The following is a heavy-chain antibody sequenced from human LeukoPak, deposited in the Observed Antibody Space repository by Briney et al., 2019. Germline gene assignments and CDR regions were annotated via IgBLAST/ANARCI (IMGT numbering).Heavy chain of an antibody. D-gene: IGHD2-15*01. V-gene: IGHV4-34*01. J-gene: IGHJ6*02. CDR2: INHSGST. CDR1: GGSFSGYY. CDR3: ARGGVAAPPPYYYYYGMDV. Sequence: NPSETLSLTCAVYGGSFSGYYWSWIRQPPGKGLEWIGEINHSGSTNYNPSLKSRVTISVDTSKNQFSLKLSSVTAADTAVYYCARGGVAAPPPYYYYYGMDVWGQGTTVTVSS.